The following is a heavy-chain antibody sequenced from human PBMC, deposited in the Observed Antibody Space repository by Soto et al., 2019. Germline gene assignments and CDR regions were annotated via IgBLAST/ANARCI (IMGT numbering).Heavy chain of an antibody. Sequence: GGSLRLSCAASGFTFSSYAMTWVRQAPGKGLEWVSTIGSSGSNTYYADSVKGRFTISRDNSKNTLYLQMSSLRAEDTALYYCARTYYDTSGYKYWGQGTLVTVSS. CDR2: IGSSGSNT. J-gene: IGHJ4*02. CDR1: GFTFSSYA. D-gene: IGHD3-22*01. CDR3: ARTYYDTSGYKY. V-gene: IGHV3-23*01.